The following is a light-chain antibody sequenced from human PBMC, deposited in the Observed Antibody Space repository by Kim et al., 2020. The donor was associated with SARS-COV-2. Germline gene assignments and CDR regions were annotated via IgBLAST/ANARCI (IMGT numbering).Light chain of an antibody. V-gene: IGLV1-44*01. Sequence: PGQPVTLACTASASIMATKTVNWYQKSPGTAPKLLIHSNNQRPSGVPDRFSGSKSGTSASLAISGLQSEDEGDYYCAAWHDSLYGVFGGGTQLTVL. CDR3: AAWHDSLYGV. CDR1: ASIMATKT. J-gene: IGLJ3*02. CDR2: SNN.